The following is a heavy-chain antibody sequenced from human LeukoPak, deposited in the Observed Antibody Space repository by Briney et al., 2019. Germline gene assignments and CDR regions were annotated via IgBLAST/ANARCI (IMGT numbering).Heavy chain of an antibody. Sequence: GASVKVSCKASGYTFTSYAMHWVRQAPGQRLEWMGWIYGGNGNTKYSQKLQGRVTMTTDTSTSTAYMELRSLRSDDTAVYYCARDLYGDYFDYWGQGTLVTVSS. J-gene: IGHJ4*02. D-gene: IGHD4-17*01. CDR1: GYTFTSYA. CDR3: ARDLYGDYFDY. V-gene: IGHV1-3*01. CDR2: IYGGNGNT.